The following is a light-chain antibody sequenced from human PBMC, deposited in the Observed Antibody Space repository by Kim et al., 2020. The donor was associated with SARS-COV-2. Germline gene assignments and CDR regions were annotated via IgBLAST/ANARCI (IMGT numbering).Light chain of an antibody. CDR2: DAS. V-gene: IGKV3-11*01. Sequence: EIVLTQSPATLSLSPGERATLSCRASQSVSSYLAWYQQKPGQAPRLLIYDASNRATGIPARLSGSGSGTDFTRTISSLEPRDFSVYYCQQRNNWPPFTFGPGTKVDIK. CDR3: QQRNNWPPFT. CDR1: QSVSSY. J-gene: IGKJ3*01.